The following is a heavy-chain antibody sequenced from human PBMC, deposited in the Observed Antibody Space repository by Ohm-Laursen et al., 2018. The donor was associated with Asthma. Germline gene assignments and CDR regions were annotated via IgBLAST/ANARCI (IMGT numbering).Heavy chain of an antibody. CDR1: GFTFSDYY. Sequence: SLRLSCAASGFTFSDYYMTWVRQAPGQGLEWLSCISAGGDTTYYADSVKGRFTISRDNSKNTLYLQMNSLRAADTAVYYCATFNWGSRGFDFWGQGALVTVSS. D-gene: IGHD7-27*01. V-gene: IGHV3-23*01. CDR2: ISAGGDTT. J-gene: IGHJ4*02. CDR3: ATFNWGSRGFDF.